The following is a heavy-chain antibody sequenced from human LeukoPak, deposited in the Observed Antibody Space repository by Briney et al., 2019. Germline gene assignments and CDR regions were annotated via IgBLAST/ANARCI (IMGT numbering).Heavy chain of an antibody. CDR3: ASMYSSSWHHAFDI. V-gene: IGHV1-69*01. D-gene: IGHD6-13*01. CDR2: IIPIFGTA. J-gene: IGHJ3*02. Sequence: SVKVSCKDSGGTFSSYAISWVRQAPGQGLWWMGGIIPIFGTANYAQKFQGRVTITADESTSTAYMELSSLRSEDTAVYYCASMYSSSWHHAFDIWGQGTMVTVSS. CDR1: GGTFSSYA.